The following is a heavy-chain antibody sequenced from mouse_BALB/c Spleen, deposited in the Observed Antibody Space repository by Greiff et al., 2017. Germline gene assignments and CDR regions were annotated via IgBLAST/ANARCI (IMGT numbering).Heavy chain of an antibody. D-gene: IGHD1-1*01. V-gene: IGHV1S126*01. CDR3: ARGVTTGRFAY. J-gene: IGHJ3*01. CDR1: GYSFTSYW. Sequence: QVQLQQSGPQLVRPGASVKISCKASGYSFTSYWMHWVKQRPGQGLEWIGMIDPSDSETRLNQKFKDKATLTVDKSSSTAYMQLSSPTSEDSAVYYCARGVTTGRFAYWGQGTLVTVSA. CDR2: IDPSDSET.